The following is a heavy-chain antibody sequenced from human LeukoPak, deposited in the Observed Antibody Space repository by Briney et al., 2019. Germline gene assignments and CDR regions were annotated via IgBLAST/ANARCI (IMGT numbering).Heavy chain of an antibody. D-gene: IGHD6-19*01. CDR2: ISSSSSTI. J-gene: IGHJ4*02. CDR1: GFTFSSYS. CDR3: ARIAVTGGGYFDY. Sequence: GGSLRLSCAASGFTFSSYSMNWVRQAPGKGLEWVSYISSSSSTIYYADSVKGRFTISRDNAKNSLYLQMNSLRAEDTAVYYCARIAVTGGGYFDYWGQGTLVTVSS. V-gene: IGHV3-48*01.